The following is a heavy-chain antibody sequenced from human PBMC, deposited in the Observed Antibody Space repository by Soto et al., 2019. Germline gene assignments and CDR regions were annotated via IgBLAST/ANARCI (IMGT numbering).Heavy chain of an antibody. CDR3: AGLTDCSGGGCYSGVQYNWFDP. CDR2: IYYSGTT. V-gene: IGHV4-39*01. D-gene: IGHD2-15*01. J-gene: IGHJ5*02. Sequence: QLQLQESGPGLLKASETLSLTCTVSGGSIRSSSYYWGWTRQPPGKGLEWIGSIYYSGTTYYNPSLRSRVTISVDTSKNQFSLELSSVTAADTAVYYCAGLTDCSGGGCYSGVQYNWFDPWGQGTLVTVSS. CDR1: GGSIRSSSYY.